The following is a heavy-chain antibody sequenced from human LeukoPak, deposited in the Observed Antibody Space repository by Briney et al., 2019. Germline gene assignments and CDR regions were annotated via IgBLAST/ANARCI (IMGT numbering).Heavy chain of an antibody. J-gene: IGHJ4*02. V-gene: IGHV4-4*07. CDR2: IYTSGST. CDR1: GGSISSYY. Sequence: SETLSLTCTVSGGSISSYYWSWIRQPAGKGLEWIGLIYTSGSTNYNPSLTSRVTMSVDTSKNQFSLKLSSVTAADTAVYYCARETVRLQADYWGQGTLVTVSS. CDR3: ARETVRLQADY. D-gene: IGHD3-10*02.